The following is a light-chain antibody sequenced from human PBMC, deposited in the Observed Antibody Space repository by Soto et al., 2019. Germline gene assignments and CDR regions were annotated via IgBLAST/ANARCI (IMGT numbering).Light chain of an antibody. CDR3: QPYGTSPPFT. CDR2: GAS. J-gene: IGKJ2*01. V-gene: IGKV3-20*01. Sequence: ELVWTQSPGTRSLSPGERATLSCRASQRVSSSYLAWYQQKSGQAPRDLIYGASSRAPGIPDRFSGSGSGTAFTLTIGSLEPEDLAVYVSQPYGTSPPFTFGQGTKVEI. CDR1: QRVSSSY.